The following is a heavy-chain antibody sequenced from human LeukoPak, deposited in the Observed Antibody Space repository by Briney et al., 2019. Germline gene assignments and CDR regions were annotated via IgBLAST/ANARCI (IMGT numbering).Heavy chain of an antibody. CDR3: AKSRAQIYYYDSSGDLGDFDAFDI. V-gene: IGHV3-23*01. D-gene: IGHD3-22*01. CDR2: ISGSGGST. Sequence: GGSLRLSCAASGFTFSSYHMSWVRQAPGKGLEWVSAISGSGGSTYYADSVKGRFTISRDNSKNTLYLQMNSLRAEDTAVYYCAKSRAQIYYYDSSGDLGDFDAFDIWGQGTMVTVSS. CDR1: GFTFSSYH. J-gene: IGHJ3*02.